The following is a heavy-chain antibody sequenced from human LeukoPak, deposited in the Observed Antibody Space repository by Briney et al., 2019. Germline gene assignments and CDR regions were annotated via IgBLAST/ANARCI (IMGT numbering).Heavy chain of an antibody. CDR3: AGSRKRYYYMDV. J-gene: IGHJ6*03. Sequence: SQTLSLTCTVSGGSISSGSYYWSWIRQPAGKGLEWIGRIYTSGSTNYNPSLKSRVTISVDTSKNQFSLKLSSVTAADTAVYYCAGSRKRYYYMDVWGKGTTVTISS. V-gene: IGHV4-61*02. CDR1: GGSISSGSYY. CDR2: IYTSGST. D-gene: IGHD1-1*01.